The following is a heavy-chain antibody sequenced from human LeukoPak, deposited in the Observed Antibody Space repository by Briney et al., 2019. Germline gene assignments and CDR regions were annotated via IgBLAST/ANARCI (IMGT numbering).Heavy chain of an antibody. CDR3: ARGGRRRVGYYDSSGYYHNWFDP. Sequence: SVKVSCKASGGTFSSYAISWVRQAPGQGLEWMGGIIPIFGTANYAQKFQGRVTITADKSTSTAYMELSSLRSDDTAVYYCARGGRRRVGYYDSSGYYHNWFDPWGQGTLVTVSS. CDR1: GGTFSSYA. CDR2: IIPIFGTA. V-gene: IGHV1-69*06. D-gene: IGHD3-22*01. J-gene: IGHJ5*02.